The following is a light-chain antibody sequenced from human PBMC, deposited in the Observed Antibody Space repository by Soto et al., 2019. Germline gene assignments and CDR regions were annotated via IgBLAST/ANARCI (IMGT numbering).Light chain of an antibody. CDR3: KQYNTYCPSP. Sequence: DIQMTQSPSTLSASVGDRVAITFGASQSISSWLAWYQQKPGKAPKLLIYDAYSLESGVPSRFSGSGSGTEFTLTISSLQPDDFATYYRKQYNTYCPSPFAQGTKV. J-gene: IGKJ1*01. V-gene: IGKV1-5*01. CDR2: DAY. CDR1: QSISSW.